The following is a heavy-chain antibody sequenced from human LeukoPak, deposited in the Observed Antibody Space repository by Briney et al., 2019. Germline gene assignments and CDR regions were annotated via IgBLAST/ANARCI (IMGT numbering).Heavy chain of an antibody. CDR1: GYTFTDYY. Sequence: GASVTVSCKASGYTFTDYYMHWVRQAPGQGLAWVGWINSNSGGINYAQKFQGRVTMTRDTSISTAYMELSRLRSDDTAVYYCARRRVTNAFDIWGQGTMVTVSS. V-gene: IGHV1-2*02. CDR2: INSNSGGI. J-gene: IGHJ3*02. D-gene: IGHD3-10*01. CDR3: ARRRVTNAFDI.